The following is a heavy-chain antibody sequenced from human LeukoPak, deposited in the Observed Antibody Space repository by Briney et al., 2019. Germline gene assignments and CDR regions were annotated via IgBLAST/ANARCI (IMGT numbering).Heavy chain of an antibody. D-gene: IGHD6-19*01. CDR2: IYYSGST. CDR3: ARLSSGWYIKY. Sequence: SETLSLTCTVSGGSISSYYWTWIWQPPGKGLEWIGYIYYSGSTNYNPSLKSRVTISVDTSKNQFSLRLSSVTAADTAVYYCARLSSGWYIKYWGQGTLVTVSS. J-gene: IGHJ4*02. V-gene: IGHV4-59*08. CDR1: GGSISSYY.